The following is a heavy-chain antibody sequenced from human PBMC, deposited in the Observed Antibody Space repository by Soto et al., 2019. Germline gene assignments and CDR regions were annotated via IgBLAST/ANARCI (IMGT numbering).Heavy chain of an antibody. D-gene: IGHD3-22*01. CDR1: GFTFSSYW. Sequence: AGGSLRLSCAASGFTFSSYWMSWVRQAPGKGLEWVANIKQDGSEKYYVDSVKGRFTISRDNAKNSLYLQMNSLRAEDTAVYYCARDSLGYYDSSGYRDYWGQGTLVTVSS. CDR3: ARDSLGYYDSSGYRDY. CDR2: IKQDGSEK. J-gene: IGHJ4*02. V-gene: IGHV3-7*03.